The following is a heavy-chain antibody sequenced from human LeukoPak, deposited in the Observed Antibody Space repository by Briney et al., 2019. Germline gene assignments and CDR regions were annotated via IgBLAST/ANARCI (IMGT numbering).Heavy chain of an antibody. CDR3: ARDPSGYSSSWYMTNWFDP. D-gene: IGHD6-13*01. V-gene: IGHV3-30*04. CDR2: ISYDDTNK. CDR1: GFTFSNYA. J-gene: IGHJ5*02. Sequence: PGGSLRLSCAASGFTFSNYALHWVRQAPGKGLEWVAVISYDDTNKYYVDSVKGRFTISRDNSKNSLYLQMNSLRAEDTALYYCARDPSGYSSSWYMTNWFDPWGQGTPVTVSS.